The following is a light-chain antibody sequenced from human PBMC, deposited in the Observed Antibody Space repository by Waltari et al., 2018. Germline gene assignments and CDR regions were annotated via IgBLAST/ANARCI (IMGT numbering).Light chain of an antibody. J-gene: IGLJ3*02. CDR3: NSYSRKTTSVV. V-gene: IGLV2-14*03. CDR2: DVS. CDR1: SSDIGTYNY. Sequence: QSALTQPASVSGSPGQSITISCFGPSSDIGTYNYVPWYQHHPAKAPNLMIYDVSKRPSGVSNRFSGSKSDNTASLTISGLRTEDEADYYCNSYSRKTTSVVFGGGTKLTVL.